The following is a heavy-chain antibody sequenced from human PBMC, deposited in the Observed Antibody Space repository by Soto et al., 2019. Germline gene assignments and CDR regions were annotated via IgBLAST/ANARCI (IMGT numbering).Heavy chain of an antibody. D-gene: IGHD2-15*01. J-gene: IGHJ4*02. CDR3: AKDATDLPLDY. CDR1: GFTFSSYG. Sequence: GGSLRLSCAASGFTFSSYGMHWVRQAPGKGLEWVAVISYDGSNKYYADSVKGRFTISRDNSKNTLYLQMNSLRAEDTAVYYCAKDATDLPLDYWGQGTLVTVSS. CDR2: ISYDGSNK. V-gene: IGHV3-30*18.